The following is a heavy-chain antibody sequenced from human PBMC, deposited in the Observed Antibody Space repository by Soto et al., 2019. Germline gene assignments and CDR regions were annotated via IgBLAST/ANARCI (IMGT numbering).Heavy chain of an antibody. V-gene: IGHV4-39*01. CDR2: IYYSGST. Sequence: SETLCLTCTVAGGSIRSSSYYWGWIRQPPGKGLEWIGSIYYSGSTYYNPSLKSRVTISVDTSKNQFSLKLSSVTAADTAVYYCARPTYYYDSSGTPGYWGQGTLVTVSS. D-gene: IGHD3-22*01. J-gene: IGHJ4*02. CDR3: ARPTYYYDSSGTPGY. CDR1: GGSIRSSSYY.